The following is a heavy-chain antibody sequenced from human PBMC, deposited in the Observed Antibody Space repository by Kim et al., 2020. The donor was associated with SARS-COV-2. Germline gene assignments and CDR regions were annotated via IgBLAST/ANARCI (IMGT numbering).Heavy chain of an antibody. V-gene: IGHV1-69*13. J-gene: IGHJ4*02. CDR2: IIHIFGTA. D-gene: IGHD6-19*01. Sequence: SVKVSCKASGVTFSSYAISWVRQAPGQGLEWMGGIIHIFGTANYAQKFQGRVTITADESTSTAYMELSSLRSEDTAVYYCARAAGYSSGWYTNWGQGTLVTVSS. CDR3: ARAAGYSSGWYTN. CDR1: GVTFSSYA.